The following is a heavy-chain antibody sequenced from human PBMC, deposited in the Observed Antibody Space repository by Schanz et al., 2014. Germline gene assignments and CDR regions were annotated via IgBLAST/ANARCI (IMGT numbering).Heavy chain of an antibody. V-gene: IGHV3-48*01. CDR2: VSRSTPDI. Sequence: EVQLLESGGGLVEPGGSLRLSCAASGFSFSSYAMGWVRQAPGKGLEWVSYVSRSTPDIYYADSVKGRFTMSRDNAKNSLFLQMNSLRAEDTAVYYCAKGRFGELSAFDIWGQGTMVTVSS. J-gene: IGHJ3*02. CDR3: AKGRFGELSAFDI. CDR1: GFSFSSYA. D-gene: IGHD3-10*01.